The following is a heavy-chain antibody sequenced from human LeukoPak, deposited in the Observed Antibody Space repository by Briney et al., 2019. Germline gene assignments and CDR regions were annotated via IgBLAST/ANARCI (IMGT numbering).Heavy chain of an antibody. J-gene: IGHJ4*02. Sequence: GGSLRLSCAASGFTFSSYSMNWVRQAPGKGLEWVSYIHSSGSTIFYADSVKGRFTISRDNAKNSLYLQMNSLRAEDTAVYYCARQNGYGSLDYWGQGTLVTVSS. V-gene: IGHV3-48*04. CDR1: GFTFSSYS. CDR3: ARQNGYGSLDY. CDR2: IHSSGSTI. D-gene: IGHD5-12*01.